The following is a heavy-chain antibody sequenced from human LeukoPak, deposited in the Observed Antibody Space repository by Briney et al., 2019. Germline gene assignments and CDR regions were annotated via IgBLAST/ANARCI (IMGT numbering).Heavy chain of an antibody. Sequence: GGSLRLSCAASGFTFSSYSMNWVRQAPGKGLEWVSSISSSSSHIYYADSVKGRFTISRDNAKNSLYLQMNSLRAEDTAVYYCARAGQWLGNFDYWGQGTLVTVSS. D-gene: IGHD6-19*01. V-gene: IGHV3-21*01. CDR2: ISSSSSHI. J-gene: IGHJ4*02. CDR1: GFTFSSYS. CDR3: ARAGQWLGNFDY.